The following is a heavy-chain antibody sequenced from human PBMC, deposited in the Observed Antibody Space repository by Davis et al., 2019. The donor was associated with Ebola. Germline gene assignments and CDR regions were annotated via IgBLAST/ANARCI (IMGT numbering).Heavy chain of an antibody. CDR3: ARDRSGGAFDI. V-gene: IGHV3-48*03. D-gene: IGHD1-26*01. CDR1: GFTFSSYD. CDR2: IRTGVTIDI. Sequence: PEGSLRLSCTTSGFTFSSYDMNWVRQAPGKGLEWISFIRTGVTIDIYYADSVKGRFTASRDNAKNSLYLQMDGLRDEDTAVYYCARDRSGGAFDIWGQGTTVTVSS. J-gene: IGHJ3*02.